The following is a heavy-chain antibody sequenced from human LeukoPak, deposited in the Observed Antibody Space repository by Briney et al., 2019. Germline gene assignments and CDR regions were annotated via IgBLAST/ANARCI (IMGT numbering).Heavy chain of an antibody. CDR3: ARQRDYDYHGMDV. J-gene: IGHJ6*02. CDR1: GGSFSGYY. CDR2: INHSGST. V-gene: IGHV4-34*01. Sequence: SETLSLTCAVYGGSFSGYYWSWIRQPPGKGLEWIGGINHSGSTNYNPSLKSRVTISVDTSKNQFSLKVSSVTPADTAVYYCARQRDYDYHGMDVWGQGTTVTVSS.